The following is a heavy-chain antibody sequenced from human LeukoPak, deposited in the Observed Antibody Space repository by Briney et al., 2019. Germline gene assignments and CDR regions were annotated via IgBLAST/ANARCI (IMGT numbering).Heavy chain of an antibody. Sequence: GGSLRLSCAASGFTFSSYSMNWVRQAPGKGLEWVSGISGSGGSRFYTDSVKGRFTISRDNSKNTLYLQMNSLRAEDTAVYYCATYRQVLLPFEAWGQGTLVTVSS. CDR1: GFTFSSYS. CDR2: ISGSGGSR. V-gene: IGHV3-23*01. CDR3: ATYRQVLLPFEA. D-gene: IGHD2-8*02. J-gene: IGHJ5*02.